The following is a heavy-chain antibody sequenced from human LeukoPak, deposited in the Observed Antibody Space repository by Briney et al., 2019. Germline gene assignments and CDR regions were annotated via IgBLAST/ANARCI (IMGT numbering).Heavy chain of an antibody. CDR1: GASISSSNYY. Sequence: SETLSLTCAVSGASISSSNYYWGWVRQSPGKGLEWIGNIYSSGNTYYNASLKSRVTMYIDTSKNQFSLKLSSVTAADTAVYYCARAEGGRPITIFGVVIPGGAYYYMDVWGKGTTVTVSS. CDR2: IYSSGNT. D-gene: IGHD3-3*01. J-gene: IGHJ6*03. V-gene: IGHV4-39*07. CDR3: ARAEGGRPITIFGVVIPGGAYYYMDV.